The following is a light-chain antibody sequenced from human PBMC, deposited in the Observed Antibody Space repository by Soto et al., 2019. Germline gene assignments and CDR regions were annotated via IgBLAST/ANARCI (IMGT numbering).Light chain of an antibody. V-gene: IGLV2-8*01. CDR1: SSDVGGYNY. CDR3: SSYAANNNFYVV. Sequence: QSALTQPPSASGSPGQSVTISCTGTSSDVGGYNYVSWYQQYPGRAPKLMIYEVTKRPSGVPDRFSGSKSGNTASLTVSGLQAEDEADYYCSSYAANNNFYVVFGGGTKLTVL. CDR2: EVT. J-gene: IGLJ3*02.